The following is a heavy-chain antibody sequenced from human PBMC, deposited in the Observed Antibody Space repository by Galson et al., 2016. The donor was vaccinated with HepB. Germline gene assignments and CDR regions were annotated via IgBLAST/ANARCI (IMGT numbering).Heavy chain of an antibody. Sequence: PALVKPTQTLTLTCTFSGFSLSTIGVGVGWIRQPPGKALEWLALIYWDDGKSYSPSLKSRLMITKDTSKNQVVLTVTNMDPVDTATYYCAHRRGRGDISGWISDYWGQGTLVSVSS. V-gene: IGHV2-5*02. J-gene: IGHJ4*02. CDR1: GFSLSTIGVG. CDR3: AHRRGRGDISGWISDY. D-gene: IGHD5-18*01. CDR2: IYWDDGK.